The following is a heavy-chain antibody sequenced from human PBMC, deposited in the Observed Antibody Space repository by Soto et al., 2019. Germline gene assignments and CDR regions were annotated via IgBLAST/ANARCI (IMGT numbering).Heavy chain of an antibody. V-gene: IGHV1-8*01. Sequence: QVQLVQSGAELKRPGASVMVSCKTSGYTFSTYDINWVRQAIGQGLEWMGWINLNSGNTGYAQKFQDRLDMTRDTYTGTVYMELSSLTYDDSAIYCCARGWGRWQHENPGDYWGQGTLVTVSS. J-gene: IGHJ4*02. CDR1: GYTFSTYD. D-gene: IGHD3-16*01. CDR3: ARGWGRWQHENPGDY. CDR2: INLNSGNT.